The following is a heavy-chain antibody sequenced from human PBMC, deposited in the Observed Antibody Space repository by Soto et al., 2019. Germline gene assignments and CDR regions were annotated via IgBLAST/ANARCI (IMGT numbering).Heavy chain of an antibody. CDR2: IVPNVGTV. D-gene: IGHD2-21*01. J-gene: IGHJ4*02. CDR1: GGTFSSFINYP. CDR3: ARRDTSALLRYFVN. V-gene: IGHV1-69*06. Sequence: QVQLVQSGAEVKKPGSSVKVSCKSSGGTFSSFINYPINWVRQAPGQGLEWMGGIVPNVGTVNYAQKFRGKVTTTADKSTCTAYIELSSLRSEDTVLYYCARRDTSALLRYFVNSGQGTQVTVSS.